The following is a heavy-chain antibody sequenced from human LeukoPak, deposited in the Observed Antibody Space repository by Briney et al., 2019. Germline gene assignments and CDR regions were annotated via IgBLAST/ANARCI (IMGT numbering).Heavy chain of an antibody. Sequence: SETLSLTCTVSGTCISTDYWSWIRQPPGKGLEWIGYIYYSGSTNYKPSLKSRVSISVDTSKNQFSLHLTSVTAADTAVYYCARDRIGSGYHGGDAFDIWGQGAMVTVSS. CDR1: GTCISTDY. J-gene: IGHJ3*02. CDR2: IYYSGST. V-gene: IGHV4-59*01. CDR3: ARDRIGSGYHGGDAFDI. D-gene: IGHD5-12*01.